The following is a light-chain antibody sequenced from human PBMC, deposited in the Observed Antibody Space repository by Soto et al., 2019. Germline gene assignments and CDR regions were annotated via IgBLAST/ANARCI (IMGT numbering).Light chain of an antibody. Sequence: DIQMTQFPSSLSASVGDTVTITCQASQDIYKYLNWYQQKPGKAPKLLIYDTSNLETGVPSRFSGSGSGTDFLFTISSLQPEDIATYYCQPYDNVALSFGRGTKVDIK. CDR2: DTS. CDR3: QPYDNVALS. J-gene: IGKJ4*01. CDR1: QDIYKY. V-gene: IGKV1-33*01.